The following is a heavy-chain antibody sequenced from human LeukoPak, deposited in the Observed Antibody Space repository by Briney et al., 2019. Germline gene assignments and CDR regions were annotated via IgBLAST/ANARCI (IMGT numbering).Heavy chain of an antibody. V-gene: IGHV1-18*01. D-gene: IGHD2-2*01. Sequence: ASVKVSCKASGYTFTSYGISWVRQAPGQGLEWMGWISAYNGNTNYAQKLQGRVTITTDTSTSTAYMELRSLRSDDTAVYYCARDRGYCSSTSCENFDYWGQGTLVTVS. J-gene: IGHJ4*02. CDR2: ISAYNGNT. CDR3: ARDRGYCSSTSCENFDY. CDR1: GYTFTSYG.